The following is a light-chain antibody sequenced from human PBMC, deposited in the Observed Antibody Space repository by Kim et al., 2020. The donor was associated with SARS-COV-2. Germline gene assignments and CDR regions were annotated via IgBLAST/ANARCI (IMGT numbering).Light chain of an antibody. CDR1: QSISNY. V-gene: IGKV1-39*01. Sequence: SVGDRVTIACRASQSISNYLNWYQQKPGKAPNLLIYAASSSQGVVPSRFSGSGSGTDFTLTISSLQPEDFATYYCQQSHTAPSLTFGGGTKVDIK. CDR3: QQSHTAPSLT. J-gene: IGKJ4*01. CDR2: AAS.